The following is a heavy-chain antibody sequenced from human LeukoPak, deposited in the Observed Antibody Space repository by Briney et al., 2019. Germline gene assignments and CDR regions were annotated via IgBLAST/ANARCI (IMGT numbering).Heavy chain of an antibody. CDR2: ISSSSSTI. CDR1: GFTFSSYG. Sequence: GGSLRLSCAASGFTFSSYGMSWVRQAPGKGLEWVSYISSSSSTIYYADSVKGRFTISRDNSKNTLYLQMNSLRAEDTAVYYCAKQTPPYCSGTSCPLGMDVWGKGTTVTISS. CDR3: AKQTPPYCSGTSCPLGMDV. J-gene: IGHJ6*03. V-gene: IGHV3-48*01. D-gene: IGHD2-2*01.